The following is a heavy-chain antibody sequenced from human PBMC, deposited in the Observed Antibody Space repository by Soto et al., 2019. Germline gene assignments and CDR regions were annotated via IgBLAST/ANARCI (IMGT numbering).Heavy chain of an antibody. Sequence: SETLSLTCAVYGGSFSGYYWCWIRQPPGKGLEWIGEINHSGSTNYNPSLKSRVTISVDTSKNQFSLKLSSVTAADTAVYYCARGYYDFWSGFPSMDVWGKGTTVTVSS. V-gene: IGHV4-34*01. J-gene: IGHJ6*03. D-gene: IGHD3-3*01. CDR3: ARGYYDFWSGFPSMDV. CDR2: INHSGST. CDR1: GGSFSGYY.